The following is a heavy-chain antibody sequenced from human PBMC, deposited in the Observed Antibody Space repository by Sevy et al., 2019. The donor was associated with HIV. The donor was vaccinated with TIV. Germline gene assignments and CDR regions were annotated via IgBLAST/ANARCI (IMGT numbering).Heavy chain of an antibody. V-gene: IGHV3-72*01. CDR2: TRNKADSYTT. D-gene: IGHD6-13*01. CDR1: GFTFSDHY. CDR3: ATHAGIAAAGRVFDY. J-gene: IGHJ4*02. Sequence: GSLRLSCAASGFTFSDHYMEWVRQAPGKGLEWVGRTRNKADSYTTEYAASVKGRFTIPRDDSKNSLYLQMNSLKTEDTAVYYCATHAGIAAAGRVFDYWGQGSLVTVSS.